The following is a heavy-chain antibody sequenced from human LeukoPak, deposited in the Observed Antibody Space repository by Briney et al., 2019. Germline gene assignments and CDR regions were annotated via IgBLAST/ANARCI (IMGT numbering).Heavy chain of an antibody. CDR1: GFTFGSYW. V-gene: IGHV3-7*05. Sequence: PGESLRLSCVASGFTFGSYWMNWVRQAPGKGLEWVANIRQDGSEKKYVDSVKGRFTISRDNAKNALYLQMNSLRAEDTAVYYCASISYGDYEHWGQGTLVTVSS. CDR3: ASISYGDYEH. J-gene: IGHJ1*01. CDR2: IRQDGSEK. D-gene: IGHD4-17*01.